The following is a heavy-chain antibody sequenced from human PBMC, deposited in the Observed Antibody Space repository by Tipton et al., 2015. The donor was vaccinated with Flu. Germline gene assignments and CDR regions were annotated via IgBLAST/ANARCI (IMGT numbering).Heavy chain of an antibody. D-gene: IGHD1-26*01. CDR3: TRAPTEPGARYYFDC. CDR1: GFTFGDYA. J-gene: IGHJ4*02. Sequence: SLRLSCTTSGFTFGDYAMSWVRQAPGKGLEWVGLIRSRAYGETSEYAASVKGRITFSRDDSESIAYLQMNSLKTEDTAIYYCTRAPTEPGARYYFDCWGQGTLVAVSS. CDR2: IRSRAYGETS. V-gene: IGHV3-49*04.